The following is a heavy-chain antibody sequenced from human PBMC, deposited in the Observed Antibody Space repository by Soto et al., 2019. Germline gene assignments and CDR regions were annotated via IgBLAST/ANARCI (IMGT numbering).Heavy chain of an antibody. D-gene: IGHD4-17*01. CDR3: AAERNGDYVSGAY. Sequence: QVQLVQSGAEVKKPGASVKVSCKASGYTFTSYVMHWVRQAPGQRLEWMGWINAGNGNTKYSQKFQGRVTITRATSASTAYMELSSLRSEDTAVYYCAAERNGDYVSGAYWGQGTLVTVSS. CDR2: INAGNGNT. V-gene: IGHV1-3*01. J-gene: IGHJ4*02. CDR1: GYTFTSYV.